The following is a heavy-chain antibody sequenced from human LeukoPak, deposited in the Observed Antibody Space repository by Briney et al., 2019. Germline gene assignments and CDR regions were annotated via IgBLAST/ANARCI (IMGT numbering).Heavy chain of an antibody. CDR2: IKQDGSEK. D-gene: IGHD6-6*01. V-gene: IGHV3-7*01. CDR1: GFTFSSYW. J-gene: IGHJ4*02. Sequence: GGSLRLSCAASGFTFSSYWMSWVRQAPGKGLEWVANIKQDGSEKYYVDSVKGRFTISRDNAKNSLYLQMKSLRAEDTAVYYCARGPPPKAPKPIDYWGQGTLVTVSS. CDR3: ARGPPPKAPKPIDY.